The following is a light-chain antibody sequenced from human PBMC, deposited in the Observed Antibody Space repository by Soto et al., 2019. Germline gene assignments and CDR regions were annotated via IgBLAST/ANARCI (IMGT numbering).Light chain of an antibody. CDR2: GAS. V-gene: IGKV1-33*01. Sequence: DIQMTQSPSTLSASVGDRVTITCRASQSISSWLAWYQQKPGKAPKLLIYGASNLETGVPSRFSGSGSGTDFTFTISSLQPEDFATYYCQQYDKLPPWTFGQGTKVDIK. CDR3: QQYDKLPPWT. CDR1: QSISSW. J-gene: IGKJ1*01.